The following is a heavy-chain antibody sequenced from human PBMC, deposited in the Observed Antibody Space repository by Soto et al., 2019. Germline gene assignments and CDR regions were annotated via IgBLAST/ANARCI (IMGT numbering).Heavy chain of an antibody. D-gene: IGHD3-16*01. Sequence: GGSLRLSCAASGFTFSSFAMSWVRQAPGKGLEWVSAISGSGGSTDYADSVKGRFTISRDNSKNTLYLQMNSLRAEDTALYFCAKKGGWVAYEDFFDYWGQGTLVTVSS. J-gene: IGHJ4*02. CDR3: AKKGGWVAYEDFFDY. CDR2: ISGSGGST. CDR1: GFTFSSFA. V-gene: IGHV3-23*01.